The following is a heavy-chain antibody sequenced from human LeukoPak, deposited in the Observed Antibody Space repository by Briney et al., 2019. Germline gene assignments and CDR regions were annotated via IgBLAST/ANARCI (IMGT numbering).Heavy chain of an antibody. V-gene: IGHV4-39*07. Sequence: SETLSLTCTVSGGSISSSSYYWGWIHQPPGKGLEWIGSIYYSGSTYYNPSLKSRVTISVHTSKNQFSLKLSSVTAADTAVYYCARGGSYYYFDYWGQGTLVTVSS. D-gene: IGHD1-26*01. CDR2: IYYSGST. J-gene: IGHJ4*02. CDR1: GGSISSSSYY. CDR3: ARGGSYYYFDY.